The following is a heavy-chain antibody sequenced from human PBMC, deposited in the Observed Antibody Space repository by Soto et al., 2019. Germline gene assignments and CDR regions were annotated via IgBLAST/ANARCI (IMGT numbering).Heavy chain of an antibody. D-gene: IGHD3-10*01. CDR3: ATKDYYGSGSYTYYYMDV. Sequence: ASVKVSCKASGYTFTSYDINWVRQATGQGLEWMGWMNPNSGNTGYAQKFQGRVTMTRNTSISTAYRELSSLRSEDTAVYYCATKDYYGSGSYTYYYMDVWGKGTTVTVSS. J-gene: IGHJ6*03. V-gene: IGHV1-8*01. CDR2: MNPNSGNT. CDR1: GYTFTSYD.